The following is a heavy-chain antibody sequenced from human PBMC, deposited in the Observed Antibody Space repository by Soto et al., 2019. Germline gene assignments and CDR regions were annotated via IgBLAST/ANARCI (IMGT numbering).Heavy chain of an antibody. V-gene: IGHV3-30*04. CDR1: GFTFSSFA. CDR2: ISYDGGDK. CDR3: ARGFLESLLYIACFDT. Sequence: GGSLRLSCAASGFTFSSFAMHWVRQAPGKGLEWVALISYDGGDKYYADSVKGRFTISRDNSKNTLYLQMNSLRAEGTAVYYCARGFLESLLYIACFDTWGQGTLVTVSS. J-gene: IGHJ5*02. D-gene: IGHD3-3*01.